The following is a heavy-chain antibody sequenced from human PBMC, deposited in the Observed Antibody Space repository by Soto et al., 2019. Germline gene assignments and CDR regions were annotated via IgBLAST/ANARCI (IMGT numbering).Heavy chain of an antibody. Sequence: SETLSLTCTVSGASISTSNYYWGWIRQPPGKELEWIGSVYDRGSTYYNPSLKGRVTISVDTSKNQFSLQLSSVTAADTAVYYCARHEKCLGLRGPLGYWGQGALVT. V-gene: IGHV4-39*01. CDR2: VYDRGST. CDR3: ARHEKCLGLRGPLGY. CDR1: GASISTSNYY. D-gene: IGHD3-10*01. J-gene: IGHJ4*02.